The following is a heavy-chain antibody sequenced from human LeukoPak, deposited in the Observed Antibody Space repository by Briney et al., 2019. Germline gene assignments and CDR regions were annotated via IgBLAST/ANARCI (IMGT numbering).Heavy chain of an antibody. CDR2: IYYSGST. CDR1: GGSISSSSYY. D-gene: IGHD1-26*01. J-gene: IGHJ4*02. V-gene: IGHV4-39*07. Sequence: SETLSLTCTVSGGSISSSSYYWGWIRQPPGKGLEWIGSIYYSGSTYYNPSLKSRVTISVDTSKNQFSLKLSSVTAADTAVYYCARGGNSGSYYGHWGQGTLVTVSS. CDR3: ARGGNSGSYYGH.